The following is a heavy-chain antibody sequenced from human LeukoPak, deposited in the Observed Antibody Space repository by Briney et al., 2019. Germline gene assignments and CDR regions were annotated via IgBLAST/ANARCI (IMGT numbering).Heavy chain of an antibody. J-gene: IGHJ4*02. CDR2: IWYDGSEK. D-gene: IGHD6-13*01. CDR3: GREYSSSWYHFGY. CDR1: GFTFDDYA. Sequence: GGSLRLSCAASGFTFDDYAMHWVRQAPGKGLEWVGVIWYDGSEKYYADSVKGRFTISRDNSKNTLYLQMNSLRFEDTAVYYCGREYSSSWYHFGYWGQGTLVTVSP. V-gene: IGHV3-33*08.